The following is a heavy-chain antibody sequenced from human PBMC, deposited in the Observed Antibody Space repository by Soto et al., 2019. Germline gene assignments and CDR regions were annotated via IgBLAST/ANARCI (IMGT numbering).Heavy chain of an antibody. Sequence: GGSLRLSCAASGFTFSSYAMSWVRQAPGKGLEWVSAISGSGGSTYYADSVKGRFTISRDNSKNTLYLQMNSLRAEDTAVYYCAKGIAAAGASTYYFDYWGQGTLVTVSS. CDR2: ISGSGGST. V-gene: IGHV3-23*01. CDR3: AKGIAAAGASTYYFDY. J-gene: IGHJ4*02. D-gene: IGHD6-13*01. CDR1: GFTFSSYA.